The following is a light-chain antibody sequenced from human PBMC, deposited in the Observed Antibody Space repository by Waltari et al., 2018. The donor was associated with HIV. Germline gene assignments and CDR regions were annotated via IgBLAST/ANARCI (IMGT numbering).Light chain of an antibody. CDR3: AAWDDSLNDSYV. Sequence: QSVLTQPPSASGTPGQRVTISCSGSSSKIGSNAVTWYQQLPGTAPKLLIYSNNQRPSGVPDRFSGSKSGTSASLAISGLQSDDEADYYCAAWDDSLNDSYVFGPGTKVTVL. CDR1: SSKIGSNA. CDR2: SNN. V-gene: IGLV1-44*01. J-gene: IGLJ1*01.